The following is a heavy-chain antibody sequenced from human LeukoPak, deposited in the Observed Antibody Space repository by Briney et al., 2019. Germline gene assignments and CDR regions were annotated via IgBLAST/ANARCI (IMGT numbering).Heavy chain of an antibody. CDR1: GGSISSGSYY. CDR2: VYTTGRS. Sequence: SETLSLTCTVSGGSISSGSYYWSWIRQPAGKGLEWIGIVYTTGRSIYNRSLRSRSTISVDKSQNQLSLKLNSVTAADTAVYYCARLPIAAAVPFDYWGQGTLVTVSS. J-gene: IGHJ4*02. V-gene: IGHV4-61*02. CDR3: ARLPIAAAVPFDY. D-gene: IGHD6-13*01.